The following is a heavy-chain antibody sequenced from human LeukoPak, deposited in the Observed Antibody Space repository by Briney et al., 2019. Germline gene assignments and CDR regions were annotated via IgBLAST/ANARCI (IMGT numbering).Heavy chain of an antibody. Sequence: SETLSLTCTVSGGSISSYYWSWIRQPPGKGLEWIGYIYYSGGTNYNPSLKSRVTISVDTSKNQFSLKLSSVTAADTAVYYCARAERLRYFDWLLYTPLDYYYYMDVWGKGTTVTISS. CDR1: GGSISSYY. D-gene: IGHD3-9*01. J-gene: IGHJ6*03. V-gene: IGHV4-59*01. CDR3: ARAERLRYFDWLLYTPLDYYYYMDV. CDR2: IYYSGGT.